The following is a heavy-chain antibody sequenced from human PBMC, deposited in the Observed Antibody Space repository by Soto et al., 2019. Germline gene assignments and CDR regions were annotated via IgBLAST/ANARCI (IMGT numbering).Heavy chain of an antibody. V-gene: IGHV1-69*01. CDR1: GGTFSSYA. Sequence: QVQLVQSGAEVKKPGSSVKVSCKASGGTFSSYAISWVRQAPGQGLEWMGGIIPISDTTNYAQKFQGRVMITADESTSTAYMELSSLRSEDTAVYYCARSQGSSTSLEIYYYYYYGMDVWGQGTTVNVSS. CDR3: ARSQGSSTSLEIYYYYYYGMDV. CDR2: IIPISDTT. D-gene: IGHD2-2*01. J-gene: IGHJ6*02.